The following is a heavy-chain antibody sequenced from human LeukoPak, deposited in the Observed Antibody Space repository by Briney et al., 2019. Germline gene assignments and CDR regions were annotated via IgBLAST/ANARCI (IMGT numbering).Heavy chain of an antibody. Sequence: ASVKVSCKASGYTFSGYYIHWVRQAAGQGLEWMGWINPNSGDTHYAQKFQGRVTLTRDTSIGTAYMELSSLRSDVTAVYYCARRVPAANDAFDIWGQGTMVTVSS. CDR3: ARRVPAANDAFDI. D-gene: IGHD2-2*01. V-gene: IGHV1-2*02. CDR2: INPNSGDT. J-gene: IGHJ3*02. CDR1: GYTFSGYY.